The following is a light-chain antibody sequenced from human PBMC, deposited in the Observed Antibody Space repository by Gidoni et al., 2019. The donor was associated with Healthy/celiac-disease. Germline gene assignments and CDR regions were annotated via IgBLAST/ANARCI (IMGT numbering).Light chain of an antibody. CDR3: QAWDSSTVV. Sequence: SYELTQPPSVSVSPGQTASITCSGDKLGDKSDCWYPQKPGQSPVLVIYQDSKRPSGIPERFSGSNSGNTATLTISGTQAMDEADYYCQAWDSSTVVFGGGTKLTVL. CDR1: KLGDKS. V-gene: IGLV3-1*01. CDR2: QDS. J-gene: IGLJ2*01.